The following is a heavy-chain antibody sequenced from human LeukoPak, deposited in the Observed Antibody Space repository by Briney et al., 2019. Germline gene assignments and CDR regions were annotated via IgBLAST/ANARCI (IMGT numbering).Heavy chain of an antibody. J-gene: IGHJ2*01. CDR2: IYHSGST. V-gene: IGHV4-38-2*01. Sequence: SETLSLTCAVSGYSISSGYYWGWIRQPPGKGLEWIGNIYHSGSTYYNPSLKSRVTISVDTSKNQFSLKLSSVTAADTAVYYCARREGLEWSVYWYFDLWGRGTLVTVSS. CDR3: ARREGLEWSVYWYFDL. CDR1: GYSISSGYY. D-gene: IGHD3-3*01.